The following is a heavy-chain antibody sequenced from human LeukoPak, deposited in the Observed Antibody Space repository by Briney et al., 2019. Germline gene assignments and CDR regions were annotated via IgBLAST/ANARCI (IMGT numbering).Heavy chain of an antibody. CDR3: ARRREAVSWFDP. J-gene: IGHJ5*02. Sequence: SETQSLTCTVSGDSISNINYYWGWIRQPPGKGLEWIALINYNGRTFNNPSLKSRVAISIDTSNNQFSLKLTSVTAADTAVYSCARRREAVSWFDPWGQGTLVTVSS. V-gene: IGHV4-39*01. D-gene: IGHD1-26*01. CDR1: GDSISNINYY. CDR2: INYNGRT.